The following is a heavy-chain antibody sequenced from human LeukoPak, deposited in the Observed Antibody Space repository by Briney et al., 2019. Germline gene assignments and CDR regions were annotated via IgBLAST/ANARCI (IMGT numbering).Heavy chain of an antibody. V-gene: IGHV3-30*04. D-gene: IGHD3-10*01. J-gene: IGHJ4*02. CDR2: ISYDGSNK. Sequence: GGSLRLSSAASGFTFSSYAMHWVRQAPGKGLEWVAVISYDGSNKYDADSVKGRFTISRDNSKNTLYLQMNSLRPEDTAIYYCAKLFESGTYNNFFHYWGQGTLVTVFS. CDR1: GFTFSSYA. CDR3: AKLFESGTYNNFFHY.